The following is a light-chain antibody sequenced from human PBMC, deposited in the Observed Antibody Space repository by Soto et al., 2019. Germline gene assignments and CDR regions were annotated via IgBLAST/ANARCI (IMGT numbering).Light chain of an antibody. CDR1: SSNIGAGYD. J-gene: IGLJ1*01. CDR3: QPSDSRLNV. Sequence: QSALTQPPSVSGAPGQRVTISCTGSSSNIGAGYDVHWYQQLPGTAPKLLIYGNSNRPSGVPDRFSGSKSGTSASLAITGLQAEDEADYYCQPSDSRLNVFGTGTKVTVL. V-gene: IGLV1-40*01. CDR2: GNS.